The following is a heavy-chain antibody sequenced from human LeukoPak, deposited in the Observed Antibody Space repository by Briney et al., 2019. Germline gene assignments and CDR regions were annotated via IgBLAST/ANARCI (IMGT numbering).Heavy chain of an antibody. V-gene: IGHV4-59*01. Sequence: TSETLSLTCTVSGGSISSYYWSWIRQPPGKGLEWIGYIYYSGSTNYNPSLKSRVTISADTSKNQFSLKLSSVTAADTAVYYCARGNYGDYVFDYWGQGTLVTVSS. D-gene: IGHD4-17*01. CDR2: IYYSGST. CDR1: GGSISSYY. CDR3: ARGNYGDYVFDY. J-gene: IGHJ4*02.